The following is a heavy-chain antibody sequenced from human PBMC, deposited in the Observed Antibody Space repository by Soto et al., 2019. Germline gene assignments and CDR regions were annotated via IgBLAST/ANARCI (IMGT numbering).Heavy chain of an antibody. J-gene: IGHJ4*02. V-gene: IGHV4-34*01. CDR2: INHSGGT. CDR3: ARGSWAVRFEY. D-gene: IGHD3-16*01. Sequence: QVQLQQWGAGLLKPSETVSVTCAVYGGSFSYDYWTWIRQSPGKGLEWIGEINHSGGTNYNPSLKSRVTISEDTSKNQFSLRLNSLTAADTAVYYCARGSWAVRFEYWGQGALVTVSS. CDR1: GGSFSYDY.